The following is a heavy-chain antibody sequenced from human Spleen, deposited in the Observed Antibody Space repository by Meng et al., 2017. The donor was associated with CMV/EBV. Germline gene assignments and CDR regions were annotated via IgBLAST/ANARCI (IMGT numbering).Heavy chain of an antibody. D-gene: IGHD3-10*01. CDR2: INHNGST. CDR1: GGSASGYY. Sequence: SETLSLTCAVWGGSASGYYWSWIRQHPGEGREWIGEINHNGSTNYNPSPKGRDTISVDTSKNQYSLKLSSVAAADTAVYYCASEPGGPRTMVRGVKLPVPFDPWGQGTLVTVSS. V-gene: IGHV4-34*01. CDR3: ASEPGGPRTMVRGVKLPVPFDP. J-gene: IGHJ5*02.